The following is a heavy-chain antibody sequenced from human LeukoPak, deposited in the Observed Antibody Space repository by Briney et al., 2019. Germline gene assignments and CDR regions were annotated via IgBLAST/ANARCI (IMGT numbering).Heavy chain of an antibody. CDR3: ARDRGTIAAQYWFDP. J-gene: IGHJ5*02. CDR2: IYYSGST. D-gene: IGHD6-6*01. Sequence: SETLSLTCSVSGDSMRTYYWSWIRQPPGKGLEWIGYIYYSGSTKYNPSLKSRVTISVDTSKNQFSLKLSSVTAADTAVYYCARDRGTIAAQYWFDPWGQGTLVTVSS. CDR1: GDSMRTYY. V-gene: IGHV4-59*12.